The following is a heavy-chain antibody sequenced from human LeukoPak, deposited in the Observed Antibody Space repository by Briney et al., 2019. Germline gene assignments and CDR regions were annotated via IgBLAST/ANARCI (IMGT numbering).Heavy chain of an antibody. CDR3: ARDQDWAFDY. D-gene: IGHD3/OR15-3a*01. J-gene: IGHJ4*02. CDR1: GFSFSSHS. V-gene: IGHV3-48*01. Sequence: PGGSLRLSCAASGFSFSSHSINWVRQAPGKGLEWVSYISGSSTTIDYADSAKGRFIISRDNAKKSLYLQMNNLRAEDTAVYYCARDQDWAFDYWGQGILVTVSS. CDR2: ISGSSTTI.